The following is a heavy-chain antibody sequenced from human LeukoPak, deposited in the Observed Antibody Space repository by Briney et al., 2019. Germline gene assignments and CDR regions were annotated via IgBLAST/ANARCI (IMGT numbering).Heavy chain of an antibody. CDR1: GYTLPGYY. V-gene: IGHV1-2*02. J-gene: IGHJ4*02. CDR3: AREHSSSSGKVFDY. Sequence: GAPVKVSCKASGYTLPGYYMHWVRQAPGQGLEWMGWINPNSGGTNYAQKFQGRVTMTRDTSISTAYMELSRLRSDDTAVYYCAREHSSSSGKVFDYWGQGTLVTVSS. CDR2: INPNSGGT. D-gene: IGHD6-6*01.